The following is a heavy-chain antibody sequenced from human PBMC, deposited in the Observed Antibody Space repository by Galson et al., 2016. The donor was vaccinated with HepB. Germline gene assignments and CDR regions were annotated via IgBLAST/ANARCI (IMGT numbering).Heavy chain of an antibody. V-gene: IGHV3-23*01. CDR1: GFMFNAYA. J-gene: IGHJ4*02. CDR2: ISGGGGNT. D-gene: IGHD3-22*01. CDR3: AKDIHGYYRPFDS. Sequence: SLRLSCAASGFMFNAYAMSWVRQAPGKGLEWVSSISGGGGNTYHADSVRDRFTISRDNSMNTLSLQMDSLRAEDTAVYYCAKDIHGYYRPFDSWGQGTLVTVSS.